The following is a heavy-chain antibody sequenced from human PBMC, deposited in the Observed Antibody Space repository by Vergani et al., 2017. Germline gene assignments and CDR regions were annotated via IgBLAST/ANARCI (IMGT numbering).Heavy chain of an antibody. J-gene: IGHJ4*02. CDR1: GYTFSNYY. V-gene: IGHV1-46*03. CDR2: INPSGGHT. Sequence: QVQVVQSGAEVKKSGALVKVSCKTSGYTFSNYYMHWVRQAPGQGPEWMGIINPSGGHTNYAQKFQGRVTMTRDTSTSTVYMELSSLISEDTAIYYCARGDYGILTGYRYWVQGTLVTVSA. CDR3: ARGDYGILTGYRY. D-gene: IGHD3-9*01.